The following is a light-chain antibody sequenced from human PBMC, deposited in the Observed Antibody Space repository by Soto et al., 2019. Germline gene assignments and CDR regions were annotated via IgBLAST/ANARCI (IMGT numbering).Light chain of an antibody. Sequence: QSALTQPASVSGSPGQSITISCTGTSSDVGGYNYVSWYQQHPGKAPKLMIYDVSNRPSGVSNRFSGSKSGNTASLTISGLQGEDEADYYCSSYTSSSTPNWVFGGGTKVTVL. CDR3: SSYTSSSTPNWV. V-gene: IGLV2-14*01. CDR1: SSDVGGYNY. CDR2: DVS. J-gene: IGLJ3*02.